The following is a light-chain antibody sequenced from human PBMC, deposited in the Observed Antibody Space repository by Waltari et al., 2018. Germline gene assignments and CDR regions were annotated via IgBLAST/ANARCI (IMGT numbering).Light chain of an antibody. J-gene: IGLJ1*01. Sequence: SALTQPASVSGSPGQSITISCTEISSDVGSYPLLSWYQRHPAGAPKLLIYEFSKRPSGVSTRFSGSKSGKTASRTISGLEAEDEAEYYCCACASRGFYVFGTGTRVTVL. V-gene: IGLV2-23*02. CDR3: CACASRGFYV. CDR1: SSDVGSYPL. CDR2: EFS.